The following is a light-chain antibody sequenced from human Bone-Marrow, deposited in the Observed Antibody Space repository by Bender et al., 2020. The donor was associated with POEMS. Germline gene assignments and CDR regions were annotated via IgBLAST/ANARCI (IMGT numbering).Light chain of an antibody. J-gene: IGLJ2*01. CDR2: KDT. CDR1: DLGDKY. CDR3: KAWETYSVI. Sequence: SYEVTQPPSVSVSPGQTASITCSGDDLGDKYVAWYQQKPGQSPVLVIYKDTKRPSGIPERFYGSNSGNTATLTISGTQAMDEDDYYCKAWETYSVIFGGGTKLTVL. V-gene: IGLV3-1*01.